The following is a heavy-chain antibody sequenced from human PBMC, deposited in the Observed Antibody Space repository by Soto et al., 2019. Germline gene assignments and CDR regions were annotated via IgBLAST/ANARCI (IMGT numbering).Heavy chain of an antibody. CDR1: GFTLSRSA. D-gene: IGHD6-13*01. CDR2: ISVSGGTP. CDR3: AMGLAAAGTLDD. J-gene: IGHJ4*02. V-gene: IGHV3-23*01. Sequence: GDLRLSCAASGFTLSRSAMRWVRQAPGRGLEWFSTISVSGGTPYYADSVKGRFTISRDNSKNTLYLVLNSLRAEDTAVYYFAMGLAAAGTLDDWGQGTLVSVYS.